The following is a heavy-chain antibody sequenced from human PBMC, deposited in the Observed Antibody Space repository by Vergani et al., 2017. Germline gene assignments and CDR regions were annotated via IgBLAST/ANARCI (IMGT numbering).Heavy chain of an antibody. J-gene: IGHJ4*02. CDR2: IYLAGSDT. Sequence: EVELVQSGPEMRKPGESLKISCKGSEYSFGNYWIGWVRQMPGKGLEWMGIIYLAGSDTRYSPSFQGQVTISADKSISTAFLQWHSLKASDPALYYCARHTTYTDSWGQGTLVTVSS. CDR1: EYSFGNYW. V-gene: IGHV5-51*01. CDR3: ARHTTYTDS. D-gene: IGHD1-1*01.